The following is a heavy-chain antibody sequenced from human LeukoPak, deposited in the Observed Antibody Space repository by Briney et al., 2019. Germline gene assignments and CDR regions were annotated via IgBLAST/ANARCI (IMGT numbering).Heavy chain of an antibody. V-gene: IGHV3-21*01. CDR3: ARGYCGGDCYGD. CDR2: ISGSSRHI. J-gene: IGHJ1*01. D-gene: IGHD2-21*02. Sequence: GGSLRLSCAASGFTFSDYFMNWVRQAPGKGLEYVSSISGSSRHIYYADSVKGRFTISRDNTKSSLYLPMNSLRVEDMAVYYCARGYCGGDCYGDWGQGTLVTVSS. CDR1: GFTFSDYF.